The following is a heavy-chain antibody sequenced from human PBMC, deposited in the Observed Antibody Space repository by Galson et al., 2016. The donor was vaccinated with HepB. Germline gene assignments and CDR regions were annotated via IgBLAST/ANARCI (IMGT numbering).Heavy chain of an antibody. CDR1: GYSFTPYW. CDR2: IYPGDSDT. J-gene: IGHJ5*02. V-gene: IGHV5-51*01. CDR3: AREHYSGSKWFDP. D-gene: IGHD3-10*01. Sequence: QSGADVKKPGESLKISCKGSGYSFTPYWIGWMRQMPGKGLEWMGIIYPGDSDTRYSPAFQGQVTISVNKSISTAYLQWSSLKASDTAMYYCAREHYSGSKWFDPWGQGTLVTVSS.